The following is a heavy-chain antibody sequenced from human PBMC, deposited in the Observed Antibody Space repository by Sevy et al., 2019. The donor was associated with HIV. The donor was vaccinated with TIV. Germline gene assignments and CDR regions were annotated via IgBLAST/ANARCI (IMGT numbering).Heavy chain of an antibody. Sequence: ASVKVSCKVSGYTLTELSMHWVRQAPGKGLEWMGGFDPEDGETIYAQKFQGRVTMTEDTSTDTAYMELSSLRSEDTAVYYCATGIYGDYVRRHFDYWGQGTLVTVSS. CDR3: ATGIYGDYVRRHFDY. J-gene: IGHJ4*02. D-gene: IGHD4-17*01. CDR2: FDPEDGET. CDR1: GYTLTELS. V-gene: IGHV1-24*01.